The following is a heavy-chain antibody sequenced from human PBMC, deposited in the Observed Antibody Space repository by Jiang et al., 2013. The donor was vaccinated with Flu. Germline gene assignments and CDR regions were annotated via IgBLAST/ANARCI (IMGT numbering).Heavy chain of an antibody. V-gene: IGHV2-5*02. CDR2: IYWDDDK. J-gene: IGHJ4*02. Sequence: KPTQTLTLTCTFSGFSLSTSGVGVGWIRQPPGKALEWLALIYWDDDKRYSPSLKSRLTITKDTSKNQVVLTMTNMDPVDTATYYCAHVYDILTGYSRYYFDYWGQGTLVTVSS. CDR1: GFSLSTSGVG. D-gene: IGHD3-9*01. CDR3: AHVYDILTGYSRYYFDY.